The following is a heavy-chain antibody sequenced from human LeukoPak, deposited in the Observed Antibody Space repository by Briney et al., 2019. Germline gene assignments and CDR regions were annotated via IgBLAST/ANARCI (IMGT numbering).Heavy chain of an antibody. CDR3: ARVDSSVDAFDI. J-gene: IGHJ3*02. D-gene: IGHD3-22*01. CDR2: ISFSGST. V-gene: IGHV4-59*01. CDR1: GGSISSYY. Sequence: SETLSLTCTVSGGSISSYYWSWIRQPPGKGLEWIGFISFSGSTNYNPSLKSRVTISIDTSKNQFSLKLSSVTAADTAVYCCARVDSSVDAFDIWGQGTMVTVSS.